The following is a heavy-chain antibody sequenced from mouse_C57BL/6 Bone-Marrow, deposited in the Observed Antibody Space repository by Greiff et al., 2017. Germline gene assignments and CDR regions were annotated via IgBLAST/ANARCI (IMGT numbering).Heavy chain of an antibody. J-gene: IGHJ1*03. CDR2: IYPRDGST. CDR1: GYTFTSYD. Sequence: QVQLQPSGPELVKPGASVKLSCKASGYTFTSYDINWVKQRPGQGLEWIGWIYPRDGSTTYNEKFTGKATLTVDTSSSTAYMELHSLTSEDSAVYFCARLEFDGSSGDWYFDVWGTGTTVTVSS. D-gene: IGHD1-1*01. CDR3: ARLEFDGSSGDWYFDV. V-gene: IGHV1-85*01.